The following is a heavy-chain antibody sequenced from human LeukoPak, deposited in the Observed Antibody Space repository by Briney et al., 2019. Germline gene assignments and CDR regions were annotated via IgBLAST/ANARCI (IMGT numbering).Heavy chain of an antibody. CDR3: ARAVGGDGSGSL. CDR2: INYSGST. D-gene: IGHD3-10*01. V-gene: IGHV4-39*07. CDR1: GGSISSTTYY. J-gene: IGHJ4*02. Sequence: SETLSLTCTVSGGSISSTTYYWGWIRQPPGKGLEWIGTINYSGSTYYNPPLKSRVTMSVDMSTRQISLKLSSVTAADTAVYYCARAVGGDGSGSLWGPGTLVTVSS.